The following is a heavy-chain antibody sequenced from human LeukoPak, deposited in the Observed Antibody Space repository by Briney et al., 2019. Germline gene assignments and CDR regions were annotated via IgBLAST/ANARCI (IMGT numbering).Heavy chain of an antibody. CDR3: ARGAGGDWGGLDY. J-gene: IGHJ4*02. V-gene: IGHV4-39*07. Sequence: SETLSLTCTVSGGSISSSSYYWGWIRQPPGKGLEWIGSIYYSGSTYYNPSLKSRVTISVDTSKNQFSLKLSSVTAADTAVYYCARGAGGDWGGLDYWGQGTLVTVSS. CDR2: IYYSGST. D-gene: IGHD2-21*02. CDR1: GGSISSSSYY.